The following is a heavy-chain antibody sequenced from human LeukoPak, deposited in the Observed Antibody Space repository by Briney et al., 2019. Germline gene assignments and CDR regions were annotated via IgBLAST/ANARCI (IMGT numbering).Heavy chain of an antibody. CDR2: IYTSGSA. CDR1: GGSISSYY. CDR3: ARDGYSSSLFDY. Sequence: SETLSLTCTVSGGSISSYYWSWIRQPAGKGLEWIGRIYTSGSANYNPSLKSRVTMSVDTSKNQFSLKLSSVTAADTAVYYCARDGYSSSLFDYWGQGTLVTVSS. V-gene: IGHV4-4*07. J-gene: IGHJ4*02. D-gene: IGHD6-6*01.